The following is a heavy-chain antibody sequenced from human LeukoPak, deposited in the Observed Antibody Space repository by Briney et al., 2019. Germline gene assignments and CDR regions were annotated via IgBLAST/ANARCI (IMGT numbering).Heavy chain of an antibody. CDR2: TSPDGSNK. J-gene: IGHJ4*02. CDR1: GFIFSIYW. Sequence: GGSLRLSCAASGFIFSIYWMTWVRLAPGKGLEWVGVTSPDGSNKFYADSVKGRFTVSRDNSKNTLYLQMNSLRAEDTAVYYCAKDSSSRGTLFDYWGQGTLVTVSS. CDR3: AKDSSSRGTLFDY. D-gene: IGHD6-6*01. V-gene: IGHV3-30*07.